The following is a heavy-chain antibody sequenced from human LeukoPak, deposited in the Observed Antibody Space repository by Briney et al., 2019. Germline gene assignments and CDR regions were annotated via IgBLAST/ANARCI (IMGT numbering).Heavy chain of an antibody. CDR1: GYIFTSYG. J-gene: IGHJ5*02. Sequence: ASVKVSCKTSGYIFTSYGISWVRQAPGLGLEWMGWINTYNGNTNYAQKFQGRVTMTTDTSTSTAYMELRSLTSDDTAVYYCARVEGGGRRGYWFDPWGQGTLVTVSS. CDR2: INTYNGNT. D-gene: IGHD3-16*01. CDR3: ARVEGGGRRGYWFDP. V-gene: IGHV1-18*01.